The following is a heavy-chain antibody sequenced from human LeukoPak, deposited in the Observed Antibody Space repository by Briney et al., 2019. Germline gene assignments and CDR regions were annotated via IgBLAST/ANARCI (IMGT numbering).Heavy chain of an antibody. V-gene: IGHV4-4*09. CDR1: VGSISSYY. CDR3: ATQAARVTTLIYFDY. Sequence: PSESLSLTSTRSVGSISSYYCSWIRQPPGEGGEGVGYSYTSVSTNYNPCLNSRVTISVDTSTNQFSLKLSSVTAADTAVYYCATQAARVTTLIYFDYWGQGTLVTVPS. D-gene: IGHD4-11*01. J-gene: IGHJ4*02. CDR2: SYTSVST.